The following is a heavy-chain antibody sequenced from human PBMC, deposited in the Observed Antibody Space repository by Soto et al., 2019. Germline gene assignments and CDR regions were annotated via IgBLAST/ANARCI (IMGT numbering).Heavy chain of an antibody. V-gene: IGHV5-10-1*01. CDR2: IDPSDSDS. CDR1: GDMCAGYS. D-gene: IGHD3-10*01. J-gene: IGHJ4*02. Sequence: XESLQRSVTCFGDMCAGYSTSLVRQMPGKGLEWMGRIDPSDSDSNYSPSIQGHVTISADKSITTAYLQWNSLKASDTAMYYCARSFGASDYFDSWGQGTLVTVSS. CDR3: ARSFGASDYFDS.